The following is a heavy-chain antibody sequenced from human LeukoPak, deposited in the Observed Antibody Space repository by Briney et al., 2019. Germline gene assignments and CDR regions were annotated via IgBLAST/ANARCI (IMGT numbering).Heavy chain of an antibody. Sequence: SETLSLTCAVYGGSFSGYYWSWIRQPPGKGLEWIGEINHSGSTNYNPSLKSRVTISVDTPKNQFSLKLSSVTAADTAVYYCASSYRGYSYGYRYWGQGTLVTVSS. CDR2: INHSGST. D-gene: IGHD5-18*01. CDR3: ASSYRGYSYGYRY. V-gene: IGHV4-34*01. J-gene: IGHJ4*02. CDR1: GGSFSGYY.